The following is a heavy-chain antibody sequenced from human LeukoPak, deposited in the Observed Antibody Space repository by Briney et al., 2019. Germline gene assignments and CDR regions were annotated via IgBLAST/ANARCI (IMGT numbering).Heavy chain of an antibody. CDR1: GGTFSSYA. CDR2: IIPIFGTA. D-gene: IGHD3-10*01. V-gene: IGHV1-69*13. CDR3: AREREGLLWFGEPARVANYGMDV. Sequence: ASVKVSCKASGGTFSSYAISWVRQAPGQGLEWMGGIIPIFGTANYAQKFQGRVTITADESTSTAYMELSSLRSEDTAVYYCAREREGLLWFGEPARVANYGMDVWGQGTTVTVSS. J-gene: IGHJ6*02.